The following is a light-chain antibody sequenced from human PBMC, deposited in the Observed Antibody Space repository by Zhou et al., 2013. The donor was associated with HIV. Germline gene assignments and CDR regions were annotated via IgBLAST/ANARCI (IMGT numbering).Light chain of an antibody. CDR1: QNISSNY. CDR2: GPS. V-gene: IGKV3-20*01. J-gene: IGKJ4*01. Sequence: ESVLTQSPGTLSLSPGERASLSCRASQNISSNYLAWYQQKPGQAPRLLIYGPSTRASGIPDRFSGSGSGTDFTLTISRLEPEDFGVYFCQHYDNRLFLTFGGGTKVEIK. CDR3: QHYDNRLFLT.